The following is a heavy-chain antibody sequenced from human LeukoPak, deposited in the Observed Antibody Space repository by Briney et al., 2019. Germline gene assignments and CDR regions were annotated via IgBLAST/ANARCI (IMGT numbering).Heavy chain of an antibody. Sequence: SVKVSCKASGGTFSSYAISWVRQAPGQGLEWVGGIIPIFGTANYAQKFQGRVTITADESTSTAYMELSSLRSEDTAVYYCARGYCSSTSCYRFDYWGQGTLVTVSS. J-gene: IGHJ4*02. CDR3: ARGYCSSTSCYRFDY. D-gene: IGHD2-2*02. V-gene: IGHV1-69*13. CDR1: GGTFSSYA. CDR2: IIPIFGTA.